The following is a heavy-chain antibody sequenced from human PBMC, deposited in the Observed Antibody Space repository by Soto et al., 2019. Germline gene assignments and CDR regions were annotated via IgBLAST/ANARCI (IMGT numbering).Heavy chain of an antibody. J-gene: IGHJ4*02. V-gene: IGHV3-23*01. CDR2: IGASGAGT. CDR3: ALRKTGSYFDY. Sequence: EVQLLESGGGLVQPGGSLRLSCAGSGFPFWNYALSWVRQAPGTGLEWVSGIGASGAGTYYADSVKGRFTISRDNSKNTLHLQMNSLRAEDTAVYYCALRKTGSYFDYWGQGTLVTVSS. D-gene: IGHD1-26*01. CDR1: GFPFWNYA.